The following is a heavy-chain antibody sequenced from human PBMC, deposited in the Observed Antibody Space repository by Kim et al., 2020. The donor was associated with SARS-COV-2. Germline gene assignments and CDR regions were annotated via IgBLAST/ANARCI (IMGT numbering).Heavy chain of an antibody. CDR1: GGSFSGYY. J-gene: IGHJ4*02. CDR3: ARAGPTVRGVIILDY. CDR2: INHSGST. V-gene: IGHV4-34*01. D-gene: IGHD3-10*01. Sequence: SETLSLTCAVYGGSFSGYYWSWIRQPPGKGLEWIGEINHSGSTNYNPSLKNRVTISVDTSKNQFSLKLSSVTAADTAVYYCARAGPTVRGVIILDYWGQGTLVTVSS.